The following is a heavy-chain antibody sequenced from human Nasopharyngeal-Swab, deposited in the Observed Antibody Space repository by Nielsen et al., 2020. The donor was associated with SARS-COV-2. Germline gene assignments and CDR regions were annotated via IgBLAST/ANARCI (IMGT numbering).Heavy chain of an antibody. CDR3: ARGTDDDYVWGSTFDY. CDR2: LKQDGSEK. J-gene: IGHJ4*02. Sequence: GGSLRLSCAASGFTFSKYWMTWVRQAPGKGLEWVAYLKQDGSEKNYVDSVRGRFTISRDNAKNSLYLQMNSLRAEDTAVYYCARGTDDDYVWGSTFDYWGQGTLVTVSS. D-gene: IGHD3-16*01. CDR1: GFTFSKYW. V-gene: IGHV3-7*05.